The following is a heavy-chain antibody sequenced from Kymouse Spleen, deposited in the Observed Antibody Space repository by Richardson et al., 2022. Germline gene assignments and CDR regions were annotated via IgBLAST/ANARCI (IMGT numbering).Heavy chain of an antibody. CDR2: INSDGSST. D-gene: IGHD3-9*01. CDR1: GFTFSSYW. J-gene: IGHJ4*02. CDR3: ARGGDILTGYYPFDY. Sequence: EVQLVESGGGLVQPGGSLRLSCAASGFTFSSYWMHWVRQAPGKGLVWVSRINSDGSSTSYADSVKGRFTISRDNAKNTLYLQMNSLRAEDTAVYYCARGGDILTGYYPFDYWGQGTLVTVSS. V-gene: IGHV3-74*01.